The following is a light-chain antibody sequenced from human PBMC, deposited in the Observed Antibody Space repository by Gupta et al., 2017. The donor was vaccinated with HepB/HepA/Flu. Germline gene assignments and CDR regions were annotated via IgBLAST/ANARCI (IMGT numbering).Light chain of an antibody. J-gene: IGLJ1*01. CDR1: SSNMGNYY. V-gene: IGLV1-47*01. CDR2: KTH. Sequence: QSVLTQPPAASGSPGQRVTLSWSGSSSNMGNYYVYCYQQLPATAPNLLIYKTHQRPAGVPARFVASKSATSASLPISGLRSEDDAAYYCAASYDSLSSPIFGAGTKVTVL. CDR3: AASYDSLSSPI.